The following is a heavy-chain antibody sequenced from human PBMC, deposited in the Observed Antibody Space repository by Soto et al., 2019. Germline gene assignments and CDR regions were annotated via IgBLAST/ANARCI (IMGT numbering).Heavy chain of an antibody. J-gene: IGHJ3*02. CDR1: GYTFTSYY. CDR3: ARGNRIEAFDI. CDR2: INPSGGST. Sequence: ASVKVSCKASGYTFTSYYMHWVRQAPGQGLEWMGIINPSGGSTSYAQKFQGRVTMTRDTSTSTVYMELRSLRSDDTAVYYCARGNRIEAFDIWGQGTMVTVSS. D-gene: IGHD2-15*01. V-gene: IGHV1-46*01.